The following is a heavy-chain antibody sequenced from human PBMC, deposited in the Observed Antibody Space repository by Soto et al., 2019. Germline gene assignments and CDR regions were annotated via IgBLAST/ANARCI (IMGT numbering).Heavy chain of an antibody. J-gene: IGHJ6*02. CDR2: IIPIFGTA. CDR3: ARGGNLGYYYYGMDV. Sequence: QVQLVQSGAEVKKPGSSVKVSCKASGGTFSSYAISCVRQAPGQGLEWMGGIIPIFGTANYAQKFQGRVTITADESTSTAYMELSSLRSEDRAVYYCARGGNLGYYYYGMDVWGQGTMVTVSS. V-gene: IGHV1-69*01. D-gene: IGHD2-15*01. CDR1: GGTFSSYA.